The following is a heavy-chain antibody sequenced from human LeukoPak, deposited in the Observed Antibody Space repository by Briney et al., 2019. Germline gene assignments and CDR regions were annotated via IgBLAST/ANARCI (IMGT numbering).Heavy chain of an antibody. V-gene: IGHV2-70*11. CDR1: GFSFSTGAMC. CDR2: IDWDEDK. D-gene: IGHD3-9*01. J-gene: IGHJ4*02. CDR3: ALLRFFDWSLDY. Sequence: SGPTLVNPTPTPTLTFTFSGFSFSTGAMCVSWIRQPPVKALARLARIDWDEDKYYSTSLKTRLTISKGTSKDQVVLTMTNMDPVDTATYYCALLRFFDWSLDYWGQGTLVTVSS.